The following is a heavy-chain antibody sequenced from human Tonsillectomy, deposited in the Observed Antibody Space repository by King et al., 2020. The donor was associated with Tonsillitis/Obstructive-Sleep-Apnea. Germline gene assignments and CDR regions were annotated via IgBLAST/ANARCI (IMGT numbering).Heavy chain of an antibody. Sequence: VQLVESGGGVVRPGGSLRLSCAAYGFTFDDYGMSWVRQAPGKGLEWVSGINWNGGSTGYADSVKGRFTISRDNAKNSLYLQMNSLRAEDTALYYCAGDGGWAHSNYATEFDPWGQGTLVTVSS. J-gene: IGHJ5*02. V-gene: IGHV3-20*04. CDR2: INWNGGST. D-gene: IGHD4-11*01. CDR3: AGDGGWAHSNYATEFDP. CDR1: GFTFDDYG.